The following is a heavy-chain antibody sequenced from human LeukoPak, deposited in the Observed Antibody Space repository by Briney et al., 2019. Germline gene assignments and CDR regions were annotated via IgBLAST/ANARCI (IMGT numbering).Heavy chain of an antibody. CDR1: GFSVGDNY. Sequence: GGSLRLSCSASGFSVGDNYISWVRQAPGKGLEWVSVIYSSGEIYYIESVEGRFTISRDNSKNILYLQMNTLRAEDTAVYYCARDQKWEVQEDNFIYYYYGMDVWGQGTTVTVSS. J-gene: IGHJ6*02. V-gene: IGHV3-53*01. CDR3: ARDQKWEVQEDNFIYYYYGMDV. CDR2: IYSSGEI. D-gene: IGHD1-26*01.